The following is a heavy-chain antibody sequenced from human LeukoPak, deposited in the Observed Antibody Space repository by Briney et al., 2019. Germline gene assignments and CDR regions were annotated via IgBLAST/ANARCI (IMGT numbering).Heavy chain of an antibody. V-gene: IGHV1-2*04. D-gene: IGHD3-3*01. CDR1: GYTFTGYY. J-gene: IGHJ6*02. CDR3: ARSLKVTIFGVAAPHYDYYGMDV. Sequence: ASVKVSCKASGYTFTGYYMHWVRQAPGQGLEWMGWINPNSGGTNYAQKFQGWVTMTRDTSISTAYMELSRLRSDDTAVYYCARSLKVTIFGVAAPHYDYYGMDVWGQGTTVTVSS. CDR2: INPNSGGT.